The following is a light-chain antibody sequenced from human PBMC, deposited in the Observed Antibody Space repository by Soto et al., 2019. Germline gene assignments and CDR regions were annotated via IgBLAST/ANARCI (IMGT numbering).Light chain of an antibody. CDR2: HVT. J-gene: IGLJ2*01. CDR1: SSDVGGYKF. CDR3: TSYTGASTVL. V-gene: IGLV2-14*01. Sequence: QSVLTQPASVSGSPGQSINISCAGTSSDVGGYKFVSWYRQHPGKAPQLLIYHVTYRPSGVSDRFSGSKSGNSASLTISGLQAEDEADYYCTSYTGASTVLFGGGTKVTVL.